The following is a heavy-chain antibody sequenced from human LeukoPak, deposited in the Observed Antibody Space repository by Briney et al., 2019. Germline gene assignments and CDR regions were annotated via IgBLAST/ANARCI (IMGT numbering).Heavy chain of an antibody. J-gene: IGHJ4*02. V-gene: IGHV3-64*01. CDR1: GFTFSSYA. Sequence: PGGSLRLSCAVSGFTFSSYAMHWVRQAPGKGLEYVSAISSNGGSTYYANSVKGRFTISRDNSKNTLYLQMGSLRAEDMAVYYCARAGGGDCYDYWGQGTLVTVSS. CDR3: ARAGGGDCYDY. CDR2: ISSNGGST. D-gene: IGHD2-21*01.